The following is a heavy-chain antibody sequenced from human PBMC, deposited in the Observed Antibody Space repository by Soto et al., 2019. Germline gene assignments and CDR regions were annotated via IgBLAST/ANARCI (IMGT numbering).Heavy chain of an antibody. Sequence: QVQLQESGPGLVKPSQTLSLTCTVSGGSISSGGYYWSWIRQHPGKGLEWIGYIYYSGSTYYNPSLKSRVTISVDTSKNQFSLQLSSVTAADTAVYYWARDYGDYESGYYYGMDVWGQGTTVTVSS. CDR1: GGSISSGGYY. CDR3: ARDYGDYESGYYYGMDV. D-gene: IGHD4-17*01. CDR2: IYYSGST. J-gene: IGHJ6*02. V-gene: IGHV4-31*03.